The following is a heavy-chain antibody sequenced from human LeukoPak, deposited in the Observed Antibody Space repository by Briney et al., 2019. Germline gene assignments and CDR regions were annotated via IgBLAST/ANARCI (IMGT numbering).Heavy chain of an antibody. V-gene: IGHV5-51*01. Sequence: GEPLKISCKGSGYSFASYWIGWVRQMPGKGLEWMGIIYPSDSDTRYSPTFQGQVTVSADKSISTAYLQWSSRKAPDIAIYYCVRYSSRGYYYESSGIDYWGQGTLVTVSS. J-gene: IGHJ4*02. CDR3: VRYSSRGYYYESSGIDY. CDR2: IYPSDSDT. CDR1: GYSFASYW. D-gene: IGHD3-22*01.